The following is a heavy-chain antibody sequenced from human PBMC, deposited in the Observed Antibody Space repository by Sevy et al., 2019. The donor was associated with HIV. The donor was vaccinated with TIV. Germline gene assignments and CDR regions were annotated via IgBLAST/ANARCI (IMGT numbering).Heavy chain of an antibody. J-gene: IGHJ4*02. Sequence: GGSLRLSCAASGFTFSNAWMSWVRQAPGKGLEWVGRIKSKNDGGTTDYAAPVKGRFTISRDDSKNTLYLQMNSLKTEDTAVYYCTTDYGIAVAGIDYWGQGTLVTVSS. V-gene: IGHV3-15*01. CDR3: TTDYGIAVAGIDY. CDR1: GFTFSNAW. D-gene: IGHD6-19*01. CDR2: IKSKNDGGTT.